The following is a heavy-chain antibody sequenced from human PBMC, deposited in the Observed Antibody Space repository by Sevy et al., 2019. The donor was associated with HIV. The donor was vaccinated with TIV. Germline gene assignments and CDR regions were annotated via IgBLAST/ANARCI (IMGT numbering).Heavy chain of an antibody. J-gene: IGHJ4*02. Sequence: GGSLRLSCAASGFTFSDHYMEWVRQAPGKGLELVGRTRNKADGYTTEYAASVKGRFTISRDDSENSLYLQMNSLKTEDTAVYYCSTHAGIAAAGRVFDYWGQGALVTVSS. CDR1: GFTFSDHY. V-gene: IGHV3-72*01. D-gene: IGHD6-13*01. CDR3: STHAGIAAAGRVFDY. CDR2: TRNKADGYTT.